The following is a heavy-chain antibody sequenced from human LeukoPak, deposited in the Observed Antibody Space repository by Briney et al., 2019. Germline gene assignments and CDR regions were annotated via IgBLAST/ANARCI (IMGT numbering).Heavy chain of an antibody. CDR3: ARAGYYGSGSPTGYFDL. CDR2: IYSSGST. D-gene: IGHD3-10*01. Sequence: PSETLSLTCAVYGGSFSGYYWSWIRQPAGKGLEWIGRIYSSGSTNYNPSLKSRVTMSVDTSKKQFSLKLTSVTAADTAVYYCARAGYYGSGSPTGYFDLWGRGTLVTVSS. CDR1: GGSFSGYY. J-gene: IGHJ2*01. V-gene: IGHV4-59*10.